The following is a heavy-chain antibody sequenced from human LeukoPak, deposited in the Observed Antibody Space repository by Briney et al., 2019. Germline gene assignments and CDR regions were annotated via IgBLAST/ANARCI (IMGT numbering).Heavy chain of an antibody. D-gene: IGHD2-15*01. V-gene: IGHV3-21*01. CDR3: ARGPQFCSGGSCYGYYFDY. Sequence: GVSLRLSCAASGFTFSSYSMNWVRQPPGKGLEWVASISSRGSYIYYADSVKGRFSISRDSAKNSLYLQMNSLRAEDTAVYYCARGPQFCSGGSCYGYYFDYWGQGTLVTVSS. J-gene: IGHJ4*02. CDR2: ISSRGSYI. CDR1: GFTFSSYS.